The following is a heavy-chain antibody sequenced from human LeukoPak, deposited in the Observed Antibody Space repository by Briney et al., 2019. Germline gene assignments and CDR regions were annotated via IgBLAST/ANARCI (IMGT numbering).Heavy chain of an antibody. V-gene: IGHV7-4-1*02. CDR2: INTNTGNP. J-gene: IGHJ4*02. CDR3: ARVLSRSSGKISDY. CDR1: GYTFTSYA. Sequence: ASVTVSCKASGYTFTSYAMNWVRQAPGQGLEWMGWINTNTGNPTYAQGFTGHFVFSLDTSVSTAYLQISSLQAEDTAVYYCARVLSRSSGKISDYWGQGTLVTVSS. D-gene: IGHD6-19*01.